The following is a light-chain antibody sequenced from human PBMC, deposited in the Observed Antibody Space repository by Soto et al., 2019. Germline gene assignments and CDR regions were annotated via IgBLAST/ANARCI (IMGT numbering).Light chain of an antibody. CDR2: DAS. Sequence: EIVLTQSPATLSLSPGERATLSCRASQRISSSLAWYQQNPGQAPRLLIYDASTRATGFPARFSGSGSGTGFTLTIGSLEPEDFGVYYCQQRSEWPRTFGQGTKVAI. J-gene: IGKJ1*01. V-gene: IGKV3-11*01. CDR3: QQRSEWPRT. CDR1: QRISSS.